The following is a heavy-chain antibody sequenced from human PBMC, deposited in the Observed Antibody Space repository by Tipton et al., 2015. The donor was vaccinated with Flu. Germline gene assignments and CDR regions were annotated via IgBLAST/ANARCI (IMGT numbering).Heavy chain of an antibody. D-gene: IGHD3-10*01. CDR3: ARGGEIISY. J-gene: IGHJ4*02. V-gene: IGHV4-59*01. CDR1: GGSISSYY. CDR2: IYYSGST. Sequence: TLSLTCTVSGGSISSYYCSWIRQPPGKGLEWIGYIYYSGSTNYNPSLKSRVTISVDTSKNQFSLKLSSVTAADTAVYYCARGGEIISYWGQGTLVTVSS.